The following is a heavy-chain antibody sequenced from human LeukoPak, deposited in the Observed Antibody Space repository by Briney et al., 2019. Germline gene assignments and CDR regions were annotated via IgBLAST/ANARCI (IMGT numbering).Heavy chain of an antibody. D-gene: IGHD6-19*01. CDR3: AREAVAGAHNWFDP. Sequence: SETLSLTCTVSGGSISSSSYYWGWIRQPPGKGLEWIGSIYYSGSTNYNPSLKSRVTISVDTSKNQFSLKLTSVTAADTAVYYCAREAVAGAHNWFDPWGQGTLVTASS. J-gene: IGHJ5*02. CDR2: IYYSGST. V-gene: IGHV4-39*07. CDR1: GGSISSSSYY.